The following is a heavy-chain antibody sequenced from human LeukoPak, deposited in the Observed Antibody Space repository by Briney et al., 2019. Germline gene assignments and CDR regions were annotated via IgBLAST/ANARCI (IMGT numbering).Heavy chain of an antibody. V-gene: IGHV4-34*01. J-gene: IGHJ4*02. Sequence: SETLSLTCAFYGGSFSGYYWSWIRQPPGKGLEWIGEINHSGSTSYNPSLKSRVTISVDTSKNQFSLKLSSVTAADTAVYYCARLIVGATDFDYWGQGTLVTVSS. CDR3: ARLIVGATDFDY. CDR2: INHSGST. CDR1: GGSFSGYY. D-gene: IGHD1-26*01.